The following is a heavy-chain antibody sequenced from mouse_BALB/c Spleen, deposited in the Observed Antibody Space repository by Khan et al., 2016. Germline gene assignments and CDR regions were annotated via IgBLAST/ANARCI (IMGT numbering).Heavy chain of an antibody. D-gene: IGHD1-1*02. J-gene: IGHJ3*01. Sequence: EVQLQESGPDLVKPSQSLSLTCTVTGYSITSGYSWHWIRQFPGNKLEWMAYIHYSGTTYYNPSLKSRISITRDTSKNQFFLQLNSLTTEDTATYYCAGWCLSCFAYWGQGTLVTVSA. CDR1: GYSITSGYS. CDR2: IHYSGTT. CDR3: AGWCLSCFAY. V-gene: IGHV3-1*02.